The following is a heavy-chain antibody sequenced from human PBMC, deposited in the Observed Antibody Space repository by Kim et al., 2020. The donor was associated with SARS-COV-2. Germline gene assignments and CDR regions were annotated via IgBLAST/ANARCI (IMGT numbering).Heavy chain of an antibody. CDR2: IYPGDSDT. J-gene: IGHJ6*02. V-gene: IGHV5-51*01. D-gene: IGHD5-12*01. Sequence: GESLKISCKGSGYSFTSYWNGWVRQMPGKGLEWMGIIYPGDSDTRYSPSFQGQVTISADKSISTAYLQRSSLKASDTAMYYCARNSGYGGRYYYYYGMDVWGQGTTVTVSS. CDR1: GYSFTSYW. CDR3: ARNSGYGGRYYYYYGMDV.